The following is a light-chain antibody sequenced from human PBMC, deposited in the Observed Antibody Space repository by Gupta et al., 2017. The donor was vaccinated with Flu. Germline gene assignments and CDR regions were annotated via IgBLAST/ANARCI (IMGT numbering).Light chain of an antibody. CDR1: SRDVGGYNH. J-gene: IGLJ3*02. V-gene: IGLV2-14*01. CDR2: EVS. Sequence: QSALTQPASVSASPGQSITISCTGTSRDVGGYNHVAWYQQHPGEAPKLRIYEVSTRPSGVPARFSGSESGTTASLTISGLQAEDEADYYCSSYTSRNTWVFGEGTKLTVL. CDR3: SSYTSRNTWV.